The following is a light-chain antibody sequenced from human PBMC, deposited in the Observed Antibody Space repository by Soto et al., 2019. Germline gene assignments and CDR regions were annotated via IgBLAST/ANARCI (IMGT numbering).Light chain of an antibody. Sequence: IVFTHSPPALSLSPGERATLSCRASKYSTIYLAWYQQKPGQAPRLLIYNPSNRATGIPARFSGSGSGTDFTLTINSLEPDDFAVYYCQQRANWPRTFGQGTRLEIK. CDR1: KYSTIY. CDR3: QQRANWPRT. J-gene: IGKJ5*01. V-gene: IGKV3-11*01. CDR2: NPS.